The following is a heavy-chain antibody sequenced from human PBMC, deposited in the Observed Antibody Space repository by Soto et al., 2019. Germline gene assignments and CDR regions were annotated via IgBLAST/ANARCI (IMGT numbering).Heavy chain of an antibody. V-gene: IGHV5-51*01. Sequence: GDSLKIPSSCAGERCISYLVGLVRQMTGKGLEWMGIIYPGDSDTRYSPSFQGQVTISADKSISTAYLQWSSLKASDTAMYYCATVAKGSTRTKRDYYYGMDVWGQGTTVTVSS. J-gene: IGHJ6*02. D-gene: IGHD2-2*01. CDR1: GERCISYL. CDR3: ATVAKGSTRTKRDYYYGMDV. CDR2: IYPGDSDT.